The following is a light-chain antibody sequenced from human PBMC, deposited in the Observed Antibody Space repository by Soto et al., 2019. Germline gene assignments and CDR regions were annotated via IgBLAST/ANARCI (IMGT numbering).Light chain of an antibody. CDR2: EGS. J-gene: IGLJ1*01. CDR3: CSYAGSSTYV. Sequence: QSVLTQPASVSGSPGQSITICCTGTSSDVGSYNLVSWYQQHPGKAPKLMIYEGSKRPSGVSNRFSGSKSGNTASLTISGLQAEDEADYYCCSYAGSSTYVFGTGTKVTVL. V-gene: IGLV2-23*01. CDR1: SSDVGSYNL.